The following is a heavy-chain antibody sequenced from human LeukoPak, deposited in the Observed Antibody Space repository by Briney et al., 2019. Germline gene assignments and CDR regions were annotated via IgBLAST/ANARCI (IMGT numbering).Heavy chain of an antibody. CDR1: GYTFSSYD. Sequence: ASVKVSCKASGYTFSSYDINWVRQATGQGLEWMGWMNPNSGNTGYAQKFQGRVNMTRDTSISTAYMELSSLRSEDTAVYYCARKFLGSRGYYFDYWGQGTLVTVSS. J-gene: IGHJ4*02. V-gene: IGHV1-8*01. D-gene: IGHD3-10*01. CDR3: ARKFLGSRGYYFDY. CDR2: MNPNSGNT.